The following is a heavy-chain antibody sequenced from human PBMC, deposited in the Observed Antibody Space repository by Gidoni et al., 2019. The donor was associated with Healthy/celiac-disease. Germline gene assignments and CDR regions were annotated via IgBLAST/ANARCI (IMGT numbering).Heavy chain of an antibody. CDR1: GFTFGDYA. CDR2: IRSKAYGGTT. V-gene: IGHV3-49*03. CDR3: TREKSGYDWGAVGY. D-gene: IGHD5-12*01. Sequence: EVQLVESGGGLVQPGRSLRLSCTASGFTFGDYALSLFRQAPGKGLEWVGFIRSKAYGGTTEYASSVKGRFTISRNDSKSIAYLQTNSLKTEDTAVYYCTREKSGYDWGAVGYWGQGTLVTVSS. J-gene: IGHJ4*02.